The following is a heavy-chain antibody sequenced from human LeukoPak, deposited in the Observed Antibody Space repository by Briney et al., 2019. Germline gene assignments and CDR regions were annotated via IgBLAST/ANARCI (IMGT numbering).Heavy chain of an antibody. D-gene: IGHD7-27*01. CDR1: GFTFSSYA. Sequence: GGSLRLSCAASGFTFSSYAMHWVRQAPGKGLEYVSAISSNGGSTYYANSVKGRFTISRDNTKNTLYLQMGSLRAEDMAVYYCARTPGAIIFDYWGQGTLVTVSS. J-gene: IGHJ4*02. CDR3: ARTPGAIIFDY. CDR2: ISSNGGST. V-gene: IGHV3-64*01.